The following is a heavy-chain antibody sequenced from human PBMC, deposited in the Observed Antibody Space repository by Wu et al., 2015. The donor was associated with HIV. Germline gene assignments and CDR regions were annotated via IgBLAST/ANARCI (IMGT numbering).Heavy chain of an antibody. D-gene: IGHD2-21*01. J-gene: IGHJ1*01. CDR2: VDPATGSS. Sequence: QVLLVQSGAEVKKPGASAKVSCQASGYDFTRYYLHWVRRAPGQGLEWMGIVDPATGSSNYAQKFHNRVTMTRDTSTNTVYMELASLTSDDTAVYFCARGQREWHIFPPTVRGQGHPGHRLL. CDR3: ARGQREWHIFPPTV. V-gene: IGHV1-46*01. CDR1: GYDFTRYY.